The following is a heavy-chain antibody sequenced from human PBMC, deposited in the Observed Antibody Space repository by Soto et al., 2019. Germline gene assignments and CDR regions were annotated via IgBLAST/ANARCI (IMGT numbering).Heavy chain of an antibody. D-gene: IGHD3-9*01. CDR2: IDSSTKYT. CDR1: GFTFRDYY. J-gene: IGHJ6*02. CDR3: AKFRGYYDILTNYYYYYNMDV. Sequence: PGGSLRLSCEASGFTFRDYYMTWFRQAPGKGLEWLSYIDSSTKYTNYADSVKGRFTISRDNAKNSLYLQMNSLRADDTAMYYSAKFRGYYDILTNYYYYYNMDVWGQGTTVTVSS. V-gene: IGHV3-11*03.